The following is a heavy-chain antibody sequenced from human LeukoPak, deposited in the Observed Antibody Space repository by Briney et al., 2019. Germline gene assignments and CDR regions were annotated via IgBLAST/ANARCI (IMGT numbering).Heavy chain of an antibody. CDR3: ARGSSGWYFKAFDI. V-gene: IGHV1-8*01. J-gene: IGHJ3*02. CDR1: GYTFTSYD. Sequence: ASVKVSCKASGYTFTSYDINWVRQATGQGLEWMGWMNPNSGNTGYAQKFQGRVTMTRNTSISTAYMELSSLRSEDTAVYYCARGSSGWYFKAFDIWGQGTMVTVSS. CDR2: MNPNSGNT. D-gene: IGHD6-19*01.